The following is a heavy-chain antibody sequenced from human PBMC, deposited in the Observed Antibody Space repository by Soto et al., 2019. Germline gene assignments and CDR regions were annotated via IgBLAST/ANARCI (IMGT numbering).Heavy chain of an antibody. Sequence: PGGSLRLSCVASGFTFSSYAMRWVRQAPGRGLEWVSAVSGSGGSTYYADSVKGRFTISRDNSKNTLYLQMNSLRAEDTVVYYCARRGPGTYFDYWGQGTLVTVSS. V-gene: IGHV3-23*01. J-gene: IGHJ4*02. D-gene: IGHD6-13*01. CDR2: VSGSGGST. CDR1: GFTFSSYA. CDR3: ARRGPGTYFDY.